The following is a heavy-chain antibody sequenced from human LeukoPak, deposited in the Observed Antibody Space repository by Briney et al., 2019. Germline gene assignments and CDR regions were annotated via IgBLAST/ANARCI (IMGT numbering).Heavy chain of an antibody. CDR2: INHSGST. D-gene: IGHD6-6*01. J-gene: IGHJ4*02. CDR3: ARGSLAARLNLWVDY. CDR1: GGSFSGYY. V-gene: IGHV4-34*01. Sequence: PSETLSLTCAVYGGSFSGYYWSWIRQPPGKGLEWIGEINHSGSTNYNPSLKSRVTISVDTSKNQFSLKLSSVTAADTAVYYCARGSLAARLNLWVDYWGQGTLVTVSS.